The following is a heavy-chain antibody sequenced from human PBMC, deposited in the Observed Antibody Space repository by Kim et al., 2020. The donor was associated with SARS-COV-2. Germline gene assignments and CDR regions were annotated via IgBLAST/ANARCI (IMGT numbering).Heavy chain of an antibody. CDR3: AKFEDQSDSSGYYYGFDY. CDR2: ISYDGSYK. CDR1: GFTFSSYG. V-gene: IGHV3-30*18. Sequence: GGSLRLSCAASGFTFSSYGMHWVRQAPGKGLEWVAVISYDGSYKYHADSVKGRFTISRDNSKKTLYLQMNSLRAEDTAVYYCAKFEDQSDSSGYYYGFDYWGQGTLVTVSS. J-gene: IGHJ4*02. D-gene: IGHD3-22*01.